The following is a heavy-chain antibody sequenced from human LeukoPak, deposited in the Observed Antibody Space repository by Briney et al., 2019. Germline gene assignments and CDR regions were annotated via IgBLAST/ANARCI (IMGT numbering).Heavy chain of an antibody. CDR1: GGSFSGYY. CDR3: ARGYCSGDSCYSWFDP. Sequence: SETLSLTCAVYGGSFSGYYWSWIRQPPGKGLEWIGEINHSGSTNYNLSLKSRVTISVDTSKNQFSLKLSSVTAADTAVYYCARGYCSGDSCYSWFDPWGQRTLVTVSS. J-gene: IGHJ5*02. V-gene: IGHV4-34*01. CDR2: INHSGST. D-gene: IGHD2-15*01.